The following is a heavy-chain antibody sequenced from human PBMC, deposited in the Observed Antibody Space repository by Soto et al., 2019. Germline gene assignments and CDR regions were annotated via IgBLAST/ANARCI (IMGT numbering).Heavy chain of an antibody. J-gene: IGHJ4*02. D-gene: IGHD6-13*01. CDR3: ARTSIAAAKSYYFDS. CDR2: IYYSGST. CDR1: GGSISSYY. Sequence: SETLSPTCTVSGGSISSYYWSWIRQPPGKGLEWIGYIYYSGSTNYNPSLKSRVTISVDTSKSQFSLKLSSVTAADTAVYYCARTSIAAAKSYYFDSWGQGTLVTVS. V-gene: IGHV4-59*08.